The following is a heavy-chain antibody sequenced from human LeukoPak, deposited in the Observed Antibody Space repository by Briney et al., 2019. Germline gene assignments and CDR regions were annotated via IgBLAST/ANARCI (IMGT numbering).Heavy chain of an antibody. CDR3: TSKLSDYDFWSGYVLMDY. D-gene: IGHD3-3*01. J-gene: IGHJ4*02. CDR2: IKSKTDGGTT. Sequence: GGSLRLSCAGSGFIFSEHWMSWVRQAPGKGLEWVGRIKSKTDGGTTDYAAPVKGRFTISRDDSKNTLYLQMNSLKTEDTAVYYCTSKLSDYDFWSGYVLMDYWGQGTLVTVSS. V-gene: IGHV3-15*01. CDR1: GFIFSEHW.